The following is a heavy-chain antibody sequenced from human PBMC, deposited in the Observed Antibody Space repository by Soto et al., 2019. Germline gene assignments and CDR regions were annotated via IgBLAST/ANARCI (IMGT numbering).Heavy chain of an antibody. CDR3: ARDRYQGIFDY. V-gene: IGHV3-33*01. Sequence: QVQLVESGGGVVQPGRSLRLSCAASGFTFSSYGMHWVRQAPGKGLEWVAVIWYDGSNKYYADSVKGRFTISRDNSKNTRYRQMSSLRAEDTAVYYCARDRYQGIFDYWGQGTLVTVSS. CDR2: IWYDGSNK. J-gene: IGHJ4*02. D-gene: IGHD2-2*01. CDR1: GFTFSSYG.